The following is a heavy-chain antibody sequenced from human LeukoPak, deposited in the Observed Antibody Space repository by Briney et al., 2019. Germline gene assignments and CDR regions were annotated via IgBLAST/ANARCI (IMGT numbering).Heavy chain of an antibody. J-gene: IGHJ5*02. CDR3: ARGLLRSQYSSSWYRIDP. CDR1: GYTFTGYY. V-gene: IGHV1-2*02. CDR2: INPNSGGT. D-gene: IGHD6-13*01. Sequence: ASVKVSCKASGYTFTGYYMHWVRQAPGQGLEWMGWINPNSGGTNYAQKFQGRVTMTRDTSISTAYMELSRLRSEDTAVYYCARGLLRSQYSSSWYRIDPWGQGTLVTVSS.